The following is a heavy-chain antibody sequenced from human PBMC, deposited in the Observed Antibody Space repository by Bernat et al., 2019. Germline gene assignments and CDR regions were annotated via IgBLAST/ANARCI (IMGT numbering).Heavy chain of an antibody. CDR2: ISGSGGST. V-gene: IGHV3-23*04. CDR3: AKGKKGYYDDSSGYFY. CDR1: GFTFSSYA. D-gene: IGHD3-22*01. J-gene: IGHJ4*02. Sequence: EVQLVESGGGLVQPGGSLRLSCVASGFTFSSYAMSWVRQAPGKGLERVSAISGSGGSTYYADSVKGRFTISRDNAKDTLYLQMNSLRAEDTAVYYRAKGKKGYYDDSSGYFYWGQGTLVTVSS.